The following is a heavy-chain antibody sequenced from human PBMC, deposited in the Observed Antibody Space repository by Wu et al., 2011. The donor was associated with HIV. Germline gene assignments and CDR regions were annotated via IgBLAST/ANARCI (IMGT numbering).Heavy chain of an antibody. V-gene: IGHV1-69*11. J-gene: IGHJ6*02. Sequence: QVQLVQSGLEVKKPGASVKVSCEASGYIFINYGINWVRQAPGQGLECVGSIVPRLGAADYTQRFQDRVIITADESTRTTYMEVRNLRSDDTAVYYCARESRDLRYGMDVWGQGTTVIVSS. CDR1: GYIFINYG. D-gene: IGHD3-10*01. CDR2: IVPRLGAA. CDR3: ARESRDLRYGMDV.